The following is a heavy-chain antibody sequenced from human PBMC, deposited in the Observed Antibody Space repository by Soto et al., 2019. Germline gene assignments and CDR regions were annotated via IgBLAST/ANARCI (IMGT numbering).Heavy chain of an antibody. CDR3: ARDPPGKVVPAGFFEY. J-gene: IGHJ4*02. V-gene: IGHV1-46*01. CDR1: GYTFTSYY. Sequence: ASLKVSCQASGYTFTSYYMHWVRQAPGQGLEWMGIINPSGGSTSYAQKFQGRVTMTRDTSTSTVYMELSSLTSEDTAVYYCARDPPGKVVPAGFFEYWGQGAMVTVSS. CDR2: INPSGGST. D-gene: IGHD2-2*01.